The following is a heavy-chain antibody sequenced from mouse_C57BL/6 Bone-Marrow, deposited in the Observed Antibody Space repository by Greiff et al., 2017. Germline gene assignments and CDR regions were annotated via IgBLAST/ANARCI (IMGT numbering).Heavy chain of an antibody. V-gene: IGHV1-59*01. CDR2: IDPSDSYT. CDR1: GYTFTSYW. D-gene: IGHD2-4*01. J-gene: IGHJ4*01. CDR3: ARGYDYDYAMDY. Sequence: QVQLQQPGAELVRPGTSVKLSCKASGYTFTSYWMHWVKQRPGQGLEWIGVIDPSDSYTNYNQKFKGKATLTVDTSSSTAYMQLNSLTSEDSAVYYCARGYDYDYAMDYWGQGTSVTVSS.